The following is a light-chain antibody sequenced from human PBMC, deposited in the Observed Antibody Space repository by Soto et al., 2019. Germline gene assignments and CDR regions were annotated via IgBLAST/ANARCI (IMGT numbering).Light chain of an antibody. V-gene: IGKV3D-15*01. Sequence: EIVLTQAPGTLSLSPGDRVTLSCRASQSISINLAWYQQKPCQAPRLLIHGASTRATGVTDRISGSGSGTEFTLNISSLKSEDFAVYYCQQFRNWTWTFGQGTKVDIK. CDR2: GAS. J-gene: IGKJ1*01. CDR1: QSISIN. CDR3: QQFRNWTWT.